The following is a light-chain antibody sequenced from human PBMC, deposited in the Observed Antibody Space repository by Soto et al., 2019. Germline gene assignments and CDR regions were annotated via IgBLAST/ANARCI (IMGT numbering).Light chain of an antibody. V-gene: IGLV2-14*01. CDR1: SSDIGAYDY. CDR3: CSFAGGSTYVV. J-gene: IGLJ2*01. CDR2: EVN. Sequence: QSALTQPASLSGSPGQSITISCTGTSSDIGAYDYVSWFQQHPGKAPKLMISEVNNRPSGVSNRFSGSKSGNTAYLTISGLQVEDEADYHCCSFAGGSTYVVFGGGTKLTVL.